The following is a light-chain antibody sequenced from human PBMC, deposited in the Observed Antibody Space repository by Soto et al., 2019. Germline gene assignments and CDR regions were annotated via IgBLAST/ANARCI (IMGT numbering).Light chain of an antibody. Sequence: EIVLTQSPGTLSLSPGERATLSCRASQSGRDMYLAWYQQKPGQPPRLLIYGASSRATGIPDRFSGSGSGTDFTLTISRLEPEDFAVYYCQQYGSSLFTFGPGTKVDI. CDR2: GAS. V-gene: IGKV3-20*01. J-gene: IGKJ3*01. CDR1: QSGRDMY. CDR3: QQYGSSLFT.